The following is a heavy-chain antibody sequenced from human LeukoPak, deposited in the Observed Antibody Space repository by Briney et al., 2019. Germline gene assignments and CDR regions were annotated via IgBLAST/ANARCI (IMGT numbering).Heavy chain of an antibody. CDR2: TYYRSTWYN. CDR3: ARRLTQYDCFDP. D-gene: IGHD2-2*01. J-gene: IGHJ5*02. Sequence: SQTLSLTCAISGDSVSSNSVTWNWIRQSPSRGLEWLGRTYYRSTWYNDYAVSVRGRITVNPDTSKSQFPLHLNSVTPEDTAVYYCARRLTQYDCFDPWGQGILVTVSS. CDR1: GDSVSSNSVT. V-gene: IGHV6-1*01.